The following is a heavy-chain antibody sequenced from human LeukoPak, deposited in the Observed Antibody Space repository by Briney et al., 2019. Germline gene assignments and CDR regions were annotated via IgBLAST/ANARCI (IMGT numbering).Heavy chain of an antibody. CDR1: GYTFTGFH. CDR3: AREIGPRQLHLWGSAFDY. D-gene: IGHD5-18*01. CDR2: INPDSGVT. V-gene: IGHV1-2*02. Sequence: ASVKVSCKASGYTFTGFHVHWVRLTPGQGLEWLGWINPDSGVTFYAQQFQGRVIMTRDTSTSTVYMELSSLRSEDTAVYYCAREIGPRQLHLWGSAFDYWGRGTLVTVSS. J-gene: IGHJ4*02.